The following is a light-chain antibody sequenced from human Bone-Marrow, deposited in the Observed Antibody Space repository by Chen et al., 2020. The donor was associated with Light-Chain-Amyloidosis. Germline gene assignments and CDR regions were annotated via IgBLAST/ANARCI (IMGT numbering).Light chain of an antibody. V-gene: IGLV2-11*01. CDR2: DVS. CDR1: SSDVGGSEY. Sequence: QSALTQPRSVSGSPGQSVTISCTGTSSDVGGSEYVSWHQQYPGKVPKLMIYDVSKRPSGVSDRSSAAKSGNTASLTISGLQAEDEADYYCCSHAGTYVIFGGGTKLTVL. J-gene: IGLJ2*01. CDR3: CSHAGTYVI.